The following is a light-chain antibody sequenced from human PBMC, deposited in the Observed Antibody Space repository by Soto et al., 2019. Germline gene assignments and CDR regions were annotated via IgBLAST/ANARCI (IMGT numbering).Light chain of an antibody. CDR2: DAS. CDR1: QSVRSC. Sequence: EIVLTQSPATLSLSPGERATLSCRARQSVRSCLAWSLQKPVQAPRLLIYDASNRATGITARFSGSGYGTNFTLTISGLEPEEFAIYDCQQRSNWPITFRQGTRLYIK. J-gene: IGKJ5*01. CDR3: QQRSNWPIT. V-gene: IGKV3-11*01.